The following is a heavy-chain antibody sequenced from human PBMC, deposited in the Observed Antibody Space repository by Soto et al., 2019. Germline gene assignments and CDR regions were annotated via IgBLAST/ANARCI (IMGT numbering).Heavy chain of an antibody. CDR2: IYSGGST. CDR1: GFTVSSNY. Sequence: EVQLVESGGGLVQPGGSLRLSCAASGFTVSSNYMSWVRQAPGKGLEWVSVIYSGGSTYYADYVKGRFTISRDNSKNTLYLQMNSLRAEDTAVYYCARDMMAKNYYYYCMDVWGQGTTVTVSS. CDR3: ARDMMAKNYYYYCMDV. D-gene: IGHD3-16*01. J-gene: IGHJ6*02. V-gene: IGHV3-66*01.